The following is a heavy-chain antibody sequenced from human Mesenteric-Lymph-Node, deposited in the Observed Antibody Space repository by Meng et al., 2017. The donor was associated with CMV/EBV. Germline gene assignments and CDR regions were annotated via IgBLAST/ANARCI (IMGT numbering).Heavy chain of an antibody. Sequence: GESLKISCEASGFTFSTYGMHWVRQAPGQGLEWVAFIRYDGSIKYYADSVKGRFTVSRDNSKNTLYMQMNSLTAEDTAVYYCAKDPRGPYSYGYLMYWGQGTLVTVSS. CDR3: AKDPRGPYSYGYLMY. CDR2: IRYDGSIK. D-gene: IGHD5-18*01. CDR1: GFTFSTYG. V-gene: IGHV3-30*02. J-gene: IGHJ4*02.